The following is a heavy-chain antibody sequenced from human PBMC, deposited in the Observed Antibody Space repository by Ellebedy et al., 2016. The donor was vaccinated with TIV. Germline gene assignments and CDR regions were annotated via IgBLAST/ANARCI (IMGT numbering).Heavy chain of an antibody. Sequence: MPSETLSLTCTVSGGSISSYYWSWIRQPPGKGLEWIGYIYYSGSTNYNPSLKSRVTISVDTSKNQFSLKLSSVTAADTAVYYCARGDIVVVYGMDVWGQGTTVTVSS. CDR2: IYYSGST. CDR1: GGSISSYY. J-gene: IGHJ6*02. CDR3: ARGDIVVVYGMDV. V-gene: IGHV4-59*01. D-gene: IGHD2-15*01.